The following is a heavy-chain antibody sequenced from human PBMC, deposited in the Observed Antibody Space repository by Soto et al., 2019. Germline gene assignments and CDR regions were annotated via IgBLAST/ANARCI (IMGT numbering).Heavy chain of an antibody. J-gene: IGHJ4*02. CDR2: ISSSSSTI. CDR3: VRGGAFKIDY. D-gene: IGHD3-16*01. CDR1: GFTLSSYS. Sequence: EVQLVESGGRVVQPGGSLRLSCAASGFTLSSYSMNWARQAPGKGLEWVSYISSSSSTIYYADSVKGRFTISRDNAKNSLYLQMNSLRDEDTAVYYCVRGGAFKIDYWGQGTLVTVSS. V-gene: IGHV3-48*02.